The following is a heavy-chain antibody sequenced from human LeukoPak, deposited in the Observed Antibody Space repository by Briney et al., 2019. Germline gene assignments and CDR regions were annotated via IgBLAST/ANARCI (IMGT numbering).Heavy chain of an antibody. CDR3: ARDTGNYDILTGPYNWFDP. CDR2: IYYSGST. Sequence: SETLSLTCTVSGGSISSHYWGWLRQPPGKGLEWIGSIYYSGSTYYNPSLKSRVTISVDTSKNQFSLKLSSVTAADTAVYYCARDTGNYDILTGPYNWFDPWGQGTLVTVSS. D-gene: IGHD3-9*01. V-gene: IGHV4-39*07. J-gene: IGHJ5*02. CDR1: GGSISSHY.